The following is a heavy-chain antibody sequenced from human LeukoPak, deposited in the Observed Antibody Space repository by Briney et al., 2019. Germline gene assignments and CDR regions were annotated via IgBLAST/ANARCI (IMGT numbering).Heavy chain of an antibody. Sequence: SQTLSLTCAISGDSVSGNSAAWNWIRQSPSRGLEWLGRTYYRSKWYNDYAVSVKSRITINPDTSKNQFSLQLNSVTPEDTAVYYCARDDSPSNYDFWSGYYRIGYYFDYWGQGTLVTVSS. CDR2: TYYRSKWYN. CDR3: ARDDSPSNYDFWSGYYRIGYYFDY. V-gene: IGHV6-1*01. CDR1: GDSVSGNSAA. D-gene: IGHD3-3*01. J-gene: IGHJ4*02.